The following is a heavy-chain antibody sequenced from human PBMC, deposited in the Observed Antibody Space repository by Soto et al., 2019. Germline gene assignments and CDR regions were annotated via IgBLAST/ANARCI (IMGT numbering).Heavy chain of an antibody. V-gene: IGHV2-5*02. CDR1: GFALTTSGVG. Sequence: QITLKESGPALVKPTQTLTLTCSFSGFALTTSGVGVAWIRQPPGKALEWLAVIFSDDDKRYSPSLKTRLTITKDSSKHQVILTMVNLVPADTATYSWAHFNVTSSLRHWGQGTLVTVSS. CDR2: IFSDDDK. CDR3: AHFNVTSSLRH. J-gene: IGHJ4*02. D-gene: IGHD6-6*01.